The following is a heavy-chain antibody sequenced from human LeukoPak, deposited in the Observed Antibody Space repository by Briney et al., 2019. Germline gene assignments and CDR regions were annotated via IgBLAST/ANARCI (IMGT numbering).Heavy chain of an antibody. Sequence: ASVKVSCKASGGTFSSYAISWVRQAPGQGLEWMGGIIPIFGTANYAQKFQGRVTITADESTSTAYMELSSLRSEDTAVYYCARDSYYDSSGYYYGLRFGYWGQGTLVTVSS. CDR2: IIPIFGTA. CDR3: ARDSYYDSSGYYYGLRFGY. CDR1: GGTFSSYA. J-gene: IGHJ4*02. D-gene: IGHD3-22*01. V-gene: IGHV1-69*13.